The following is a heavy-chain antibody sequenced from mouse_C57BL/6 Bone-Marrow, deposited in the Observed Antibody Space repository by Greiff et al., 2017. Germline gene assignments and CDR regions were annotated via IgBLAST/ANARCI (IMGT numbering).Heavy chain of an antibody. CDR2: IDPEDGDT. D-gene: IGHD1-1*01. Sequence: EVQLQQSGAELVKPGASVKLSCTASGFNIKDYYMHWVKQRTEQGLEWIGRIDPEDGDTEYAPKFQGKATMTADTSSNPAYLQLSSLTSEDTAVYYCSTYGSSYVDYWGQGTTLTVSS. CDR1: GFNIKDYY. J-gene: IGHJ2*01. CDR3: STYGSSYVDY. V-gene: IGHV14-1*01.